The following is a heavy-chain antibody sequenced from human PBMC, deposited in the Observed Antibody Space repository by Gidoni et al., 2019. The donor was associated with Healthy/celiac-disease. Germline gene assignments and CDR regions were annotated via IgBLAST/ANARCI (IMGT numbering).Heavy chain of an antibody. CDR3: ARLIEYSSSSYAFDI. D-gene: IGHD6-6*01. V-gene: IGHV1-2*02. CDR2: INPNSGGT. Sequence: QVQLVQSGAEVKKPGASVKVSCKASGYTFTGYYMHWVRQAPGQGLEWMGWINPNSGGTNYAQKFQGRVTMTRDTSISTAYMELSRLRSDDTAVYYCARLIEYSSSSYAFDIWGQGTMVTVSS. CDR1: GYTFTGYY. J-gene: IGHJ3*02.